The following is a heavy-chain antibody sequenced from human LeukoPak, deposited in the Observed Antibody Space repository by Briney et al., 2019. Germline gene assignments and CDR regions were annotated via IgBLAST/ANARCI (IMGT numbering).Heavy chain of an antibody. CDR1: GFTFSSYA. CDR2: ISYDGSNK. Sequence: GGSLRLSCAASGFTFSSYAMHWVRQAPGKGLEWVAVISYDGSNKYYADSVKGRFTISRDNSKNTLYLQMNSLRAEDTAVYYCARERRITMIVVPYPAAFDIWGQGTMVTVSS. J-gene: IGHJ3*02. CDR3: ARERRITMIVVPYPAAFDI. D-gene: IGHD3-22*01. V-gene: IGHV3-30-3*01.